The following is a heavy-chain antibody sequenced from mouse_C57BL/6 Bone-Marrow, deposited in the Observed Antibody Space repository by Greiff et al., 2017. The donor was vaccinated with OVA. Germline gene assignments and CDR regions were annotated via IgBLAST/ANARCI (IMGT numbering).Heavy chain of an antibody. D-gene: IGHD2-4*01. J-gene: IGHJ4*01. CDR1: GYTFTSYW. V-gene: IGHV1-5*01. Sequence: EVQGVESGTVLARPGASVKMSCKTSGYTFTSYWMHWVKQRPGQGLEWIGAIYPGNSDTSYNQKFKGKAKLTAVTSASTAYMELSSLTNEDSAVYYCTRCDYDEGFYAMDYWGQGTSVTVSS. CDR2: IYPGNSDT. CDR3: TRCDYDEGFYAMDY.